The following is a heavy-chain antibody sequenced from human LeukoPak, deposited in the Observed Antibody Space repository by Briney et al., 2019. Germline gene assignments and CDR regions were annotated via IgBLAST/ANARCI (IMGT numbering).Heavy chain of an antibody. Sequence: SVKVSCKASGGTFSSYTISWVRQAPGQGLEWMGRIIPILGIANYAQKFQGRVTITADKSTSTAYMELSGLRSEDTAVYYCARDSMGQYQLLYSSSWGQGTLVTVSS. D-gene: IGHD2-2*02. CDR3: ARDSMGQYQLLYSSS. J-gene: IGHJ5*02. CDR1: GGTFSSYT. V-gene: IGHV1-69*04. CDR2: IIPILGIA.